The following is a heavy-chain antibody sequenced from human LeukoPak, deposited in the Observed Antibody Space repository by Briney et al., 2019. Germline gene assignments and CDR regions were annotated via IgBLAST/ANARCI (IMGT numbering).Heavy chain of an antibody. CDR2: IYNSGNT. D-gene: IGHD3-22*01. J-gene: IGHJ4*02. CDR1: GDSITRNY. CDR3: ARGSFDSSGNYVFDY. Sequence: PSETLSLTCTVSGDSITRNYWSWIRQPAGKGLEWIGRIYNSGNTNYSPSLKSRVTMSTDTSKNQFSLKLTSVTAADTAVYYCARGSFDSSGNYVFDYWGQGTLVTVSS. V-gene: IGHV4-4*07.